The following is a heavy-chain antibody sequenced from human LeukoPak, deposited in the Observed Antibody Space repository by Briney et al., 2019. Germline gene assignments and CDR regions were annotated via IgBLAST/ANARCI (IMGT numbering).Heavy chain of an antibody. D-gene: IGHD5-18*01. CDR1: GFTFSSYS. CDR2: ISSSSSYI. CDR3: ATQWIQLWLSREDSSLIDY. V-gene: IGHV3-21*01. J-gene: IGHJ4*02. Sequence: GGSLRLSCAASGFTFSSYSMNWVRQAPGKGLEWVSSISSSSSYIYYADSVKGRFTISRDNSKNTLYLQMNSLRAEDTAVYYCATQWIQLWLSREDSSLIDYWGQGTLVTVSS.